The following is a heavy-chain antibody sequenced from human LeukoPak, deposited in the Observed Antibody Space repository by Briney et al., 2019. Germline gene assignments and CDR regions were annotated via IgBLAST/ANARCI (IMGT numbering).Heavy chain of an antibody. D-gene: IGHD6-13*01. V-gene: IGHV1-8*03. Sequence: ASVKVSCKASGYTFTSYYMHWVRQATGQGLEWMGWMNPNSGNTGYAQKFQGRVTITRNTSISTAYMELSSLRSEDTAVYYCARGAAAHDAFDIWGQGTMVTVSS. CDR2: MNPNSGNT. CDR1: GYTFTSYY. J-gene: IGHJ3*02. CDR3: ARGAAAHDAFDI.